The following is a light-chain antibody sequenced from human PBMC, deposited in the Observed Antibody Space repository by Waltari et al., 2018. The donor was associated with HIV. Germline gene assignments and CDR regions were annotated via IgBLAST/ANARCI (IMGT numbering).Light chain of an antibody. CDR3: HQRSTWPRT. Sequence: EIVLTQSPATLSVSPGARATLSCRASQSISSNLVWYQQKPGQAPRLLVYGASTRATGIPARFSGSGSGTEFILTISSLQPEDFAFYYCHQRSTWPRTFGQGTKVEIK. J-gene: IGKJ1*01. CDR2: GAS. CDR1: QSISSN. V-gene: IGKV3-15*01.